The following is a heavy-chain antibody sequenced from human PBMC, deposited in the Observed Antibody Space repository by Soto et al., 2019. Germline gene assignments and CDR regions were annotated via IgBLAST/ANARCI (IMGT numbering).Heavy chain of an antibody. CDR2: IIPIFGTA. J-gene: IGHJ6*01. D-gene: IGHD6-6*01. CDR1: GGTFSSYA. CDR3: ARSPPLKHIAALSYYYYGMDV. V-gene: IGHV1-69*13. Sequence: SVKVSCKAPGGTFSSYAISWVRQAPGQGLEWMGGIIPIFGTANYAQKFQGRVTITADESTSTAYMELSSLRSEDTAVYYCARSPPLKHIAALSYYYYGMDVWGQGTTVTVSS.